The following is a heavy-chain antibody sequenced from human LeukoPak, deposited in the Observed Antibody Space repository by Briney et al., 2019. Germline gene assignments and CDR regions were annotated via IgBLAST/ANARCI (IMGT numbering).Heavy chain of an antibody. J-gene: IGHJ3*02. CDR2: ISGSGGST. CDR1: GFTFSSYA. CDR3: AKGGPSSGYYSDAFDI. D-gene: IGHD3-22*01. V-gene: IGHV3-23*01. Sequence: TGGSLRLSCAASGFTFSSYAMSWVRQAPGKGLEWVSAISGSGGSTYYADSVKGRFTISRDNSKNTRYLQMNSLRAEDTAVYYCAKGGPSSGYYSDAFDIWGQGTMVTVSS.